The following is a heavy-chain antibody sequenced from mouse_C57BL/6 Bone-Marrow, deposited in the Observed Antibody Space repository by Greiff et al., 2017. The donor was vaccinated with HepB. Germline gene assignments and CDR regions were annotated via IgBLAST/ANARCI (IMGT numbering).Heavy chain of an antibody. J-gene: IGHJ1*03. D-gene: IGHD1-1*01. CDR2: INPNNGGT. CDR3: ARLYYGSSYYWSFDV. V-gene: IGHV1-26*01. Sequence: EVQLQQSGPELVKPGASVKISCKASGYTFTDYYMNWVKQSHGKSLEWIGDINPNNGGTSYNQKFKGKATLTVDKSSSTAYIELRSLTSEDSAVCYCARLYYGSSYYWSFDVWGTGTTLTVSS. CDR1: GYTFTDYY.